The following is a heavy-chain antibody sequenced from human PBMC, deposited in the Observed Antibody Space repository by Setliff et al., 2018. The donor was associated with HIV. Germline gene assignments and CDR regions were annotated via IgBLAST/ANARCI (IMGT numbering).Heavy chain of an antibody. V-gene: IGHV4-39*01. CDR2: MYYRGTT. D-gene: IGHD3-9*01. J-gene: IGHJ4*02. CDR1: GGSIISSSYY. Sequence: SETLSLTCTVSGGSIISSSYYWAWIRQPPGKGLEWIGTMYYRGTTYNNPSLKSRVSISVDTSKNQFSLKLSPVTAADTALYYCARLRYYDILTGYAFDYWGQGTLVTV. CDR3: ARLRYYDILTGYAFDY.